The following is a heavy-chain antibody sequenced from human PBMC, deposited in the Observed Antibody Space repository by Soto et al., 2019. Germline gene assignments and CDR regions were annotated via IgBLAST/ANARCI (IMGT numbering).Heavy chain of an antibody. J-gene: IGHJ6*02. V-gene: IGHV3-30-3*01. CDR1: GFTFSSYA. CDR2: ISYDGSNK. Sequence: GGSLRLSCAASGFTFSSYAMHWVRQAPGKGLEWVAVISYDGSNKYYADSVKGRFTISRDNSKNTLYLQMNSLRAEDTAVYYCARDSSTHGMDVWGQGTTVTVSS. D-gene: IGHD3-3*02. CDR3: ARDSSTHGMDV.